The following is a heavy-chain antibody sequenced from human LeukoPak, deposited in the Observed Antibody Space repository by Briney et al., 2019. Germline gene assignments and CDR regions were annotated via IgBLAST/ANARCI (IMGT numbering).Heavy chain of an antibody. D-gene: IGHD2-15*01. CDR2: INPKNGDT. J-gene: IGHJ4*02. V-gene: IGHV1-2*02. Sequence: GASVKVSCKASGYIFTDYYIHWMRQAPGQGLEWMGWINPKNGDTNYARKFQGRVTMTRDTSISTVYMELNRLTSDDTALYYCARVGYCSGDRCYLHFDYWGQGTLVTVSP. CDR3: ARVGYCSGDRCYLHFDY. CDR1: GYIFTDYY.